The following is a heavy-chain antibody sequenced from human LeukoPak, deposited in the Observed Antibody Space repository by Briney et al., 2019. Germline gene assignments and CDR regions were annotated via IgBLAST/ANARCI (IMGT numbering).Heavy chain of an antibody. CDR2: LYSSGTT. J-gene: IGHJ4*02. V-gene: IGHV3-53*01. CDR1: GFTVSTDH. Sequence: PGGSLRLSCAASGFTVSTDHMSWVRQAPGKGLEWVSVLYSSGTTSHADSVKGRFTISRDYSKNTLSLQMNSLRAEDTAIYYCAKLVGTGTTPTVYWGQGTLVTVSS. CDR3: AKLVGTGTTPTVY. D-gene: IGHD1-1*01.